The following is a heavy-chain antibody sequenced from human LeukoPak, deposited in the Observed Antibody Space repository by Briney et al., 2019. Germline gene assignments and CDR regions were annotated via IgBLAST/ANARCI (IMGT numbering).Heavy chain of an antibody. D-gene: IGHD3-10*01. CDR2: INTNTGNP. CDR3: ARALINYGSGSYSTYPNWFDP. CDR1: GYTFTSYA. J-gene: IGHJ5*02. V-gene: IGHV7-4-1*02. Sequence: ASVKVSCKASGYTFTSYAMNWVRQAPGQGLEWMGWINTNTGNPTYAQGFTGRFVFSLDTSVSTAYLQISSLKAEDTPVYYCARALINYGSGSYSTYPNWFDPWGQGTLVTVSS.